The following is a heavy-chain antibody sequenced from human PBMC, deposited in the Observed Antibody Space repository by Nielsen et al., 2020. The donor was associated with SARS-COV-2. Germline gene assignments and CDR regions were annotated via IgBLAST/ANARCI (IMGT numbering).Heavy chain of an antibody. J-gene: IGHJ4*02. CDR1: GYTVTSYG. V-gene: IGHV1-18*04. CDR2: ISAYNGNT. D-gene: IGHD3-22*01. Sequence: ASVKVSCKASGYTVTSYGISWVRQAPGQGLEWMGWISAYNGNTNYAQKLQGRVTMTTDTSTSTAYMELRSLRSDDTAVYYCARVRHPTIYDSSGYLGYWGQGTLVTVSS. CDR3: ARVRHPTIYDSSGYLGY.